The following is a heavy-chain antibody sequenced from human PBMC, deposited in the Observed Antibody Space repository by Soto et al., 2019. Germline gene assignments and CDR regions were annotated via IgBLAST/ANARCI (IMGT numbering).Heavy chain of an antibody. J-gene: IGHJ3*02. CDR3: AKYVDTTSETDAFDI. Sequence: QVQLQESGPGLVKPSETLSLTCSVSDDSIRTHYWTWIRQAPGKGLEWIGYIYFTGSTHSGSTSYNPSLKSRVSMSLDTSKNQFSLKLSSVTAADTAVYYCAKYVDTTSETDAFDIWDQGTMVTVSS. D-gene: IGHD5-18*01. V-gene: IGHV4-59*11. CDR1: DDSIRTHY. CDR2: IYFTGSTHSGST.